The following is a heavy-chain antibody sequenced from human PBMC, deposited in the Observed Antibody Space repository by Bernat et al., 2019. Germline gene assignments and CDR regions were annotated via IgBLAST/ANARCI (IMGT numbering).Heavy chain of an antibody. Sequence: EVQLVESGGGLVQPGGSLRLSCAASGFTVSSNYMSWVRQAPGKGLEWVSVIYSGGSTYYADSVKGRFTISRDNSKNTLYLQMNSLRAEDTAVYYCARAGAKYYYDSSGYYPFDYWGQGTLVTVSS. CDR3: ARAGAKYYYDSSGYYPFDY. CDR1: GFTVSSNY. J-gene: IGHJ4*02. D-gene: IGHD3-22*01. V-gene: IGHV3-66*01. CDR2: IYSGGST.